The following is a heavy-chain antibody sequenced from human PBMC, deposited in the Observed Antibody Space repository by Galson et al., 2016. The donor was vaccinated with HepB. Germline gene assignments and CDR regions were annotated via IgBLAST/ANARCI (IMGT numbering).Heavy chain of an antibody. J-gene: IGHJ3*02. CDR3: ARPGVIAVTGSSAFSI. D-gene: IGHD6-19*01. V-gene: IGHV4-39*01. CDR2: IYYTGTPT. CDR1: GDSIISSAYY. Sequence: SETLSLTCTVTGDSIISSAYYWAWIRQSPGKGLEWLGRIYYTGTPTYYNPSLNSRVTISIDTSRNQVSLRLTSVTAADTAMYYCARPGVIAVTGSSAFSIWGQGTMVTVSS.